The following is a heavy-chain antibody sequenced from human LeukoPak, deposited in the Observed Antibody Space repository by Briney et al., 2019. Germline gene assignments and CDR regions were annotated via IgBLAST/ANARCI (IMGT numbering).Heavy chain of an antibody. CDR3: AKDGDVLGFLEWFNFDY. CDR1: GFTFRSYY. V-gene: IGHV3-74*01. J-gene: IGHJ4*02. Sequence: PGGSLRLSCAASGFTFRSYYMHWVRQAPGKGLVWVSRINSDGSSTSYADSVKGRFTISRDNATLYLQMNSLRAEDTAVYYCAKDGDVLGFLEWFNFDYWGQGTLVTVSS. D-gene: IGHD3-3*02. CDR2: INSDGSST.